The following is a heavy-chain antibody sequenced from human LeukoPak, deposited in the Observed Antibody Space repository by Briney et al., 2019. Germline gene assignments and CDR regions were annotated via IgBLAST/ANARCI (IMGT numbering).Heavy chain of an antibody. J-gene: IGHJ4*02. Sequence: PGGSLRPSCTASGFTFSTYWMHWVRQAPGKGLVWVSRIDNTGGDRNYVDSVKGRFTISRDNAKNTLYLQMNSLRPEDTAVYYCARDDNSGSVDDYWGQGILVTVSS. CDR2: IDNTGGDR. CDR3: ARDDNSGSVDDY. CDR1: GFTFSTYW. V-gene: IGHV3-74*01. D-gene: IGHD3-22*01.